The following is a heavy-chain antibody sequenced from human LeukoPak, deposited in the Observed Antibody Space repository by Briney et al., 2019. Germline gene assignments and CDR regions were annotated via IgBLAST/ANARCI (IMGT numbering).Heavy chain of an antibody. J-gene: IGHJ5*02. CDR2: IYLADSDT. CDR1: GYNFVDYW. D-gene: IGHD1-26*01. V-gene: IGHV5-51*01. CDR3: AKRGGSPHSYIHWFAP. Sequence: GESLKIACKASGYNFVDYWVAWVRRLLGKGLEWMGVIYLADSDTKYNPSFQGRVTFSVDKSNSTAYLQWNSLEASDSAFYFCAKRGGSPHSYIHWFAPWGQGTLVTVTS.